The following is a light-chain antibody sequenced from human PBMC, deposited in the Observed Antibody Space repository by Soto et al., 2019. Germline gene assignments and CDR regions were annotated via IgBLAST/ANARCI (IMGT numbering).Light chain of an antibody. CDR1: SSNIGRNN. CDR3: ASWDDRLSGPI. V-gene: IGLV1-44*01. Sequence: QAVVTQPPSVSGTPGQRVTILCSGSSSNIGRNNVNWYLQVPGTAPKLVIYNNDQRPSGVPDRFLGSKSGTSASLAISGLQSEDEADFYCASWDDRLSGPIFGGGTKLTVL. J-gene: IGLJ2*01. CDR2: NND.